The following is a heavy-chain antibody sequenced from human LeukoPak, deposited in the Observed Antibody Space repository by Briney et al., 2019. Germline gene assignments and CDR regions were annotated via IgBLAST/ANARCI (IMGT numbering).Heavy chain of an antibody. CDR3: TKKSSGWHGEDY. CDR2: ISGSGGST. D-gene: IGHD6-19*01. V-gene: IGHV3-23*01. CDR1: GFTFSSYD. J-gene: IGHJ4*02. Sequence: AGGSLRLSCAVSGFTFSSYDMNWVRQAPGKGLEWVSVISGSGGSTYYADSVKGRFTISRDNSKNTLYLQMNSLRAEDTAAYYCTKKSSGWHGEDYWGQGTLVTVSS.